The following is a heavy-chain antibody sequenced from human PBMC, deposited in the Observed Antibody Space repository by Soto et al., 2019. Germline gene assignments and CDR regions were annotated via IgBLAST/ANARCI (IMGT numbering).Heavy chain of an antibody. CDR1: GFTFSTYD. V-gene: IGHV3-33*01. Sequence: EGSLRLSCAASGFTFSTYDMHWVRQAPGKGLVWVSRINSDGSNEYYADSVKGRFTISRDDSKNTLSLQMNSLRAEDTAVYYCARDSCSGGPCLDYWGQGTLVTVSP. CDR3: ARDSCSGGPCLDY. CDR2: INSDGSNE. J-gene: IGHJ4*02. D-gene: IGHD2-15*01.